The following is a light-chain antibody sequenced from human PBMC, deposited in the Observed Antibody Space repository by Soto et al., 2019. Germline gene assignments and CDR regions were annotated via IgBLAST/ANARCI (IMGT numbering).Light chain of an antibody. CDR2: GNN. CDR1: SSNIGAGYD. V-gene: IGLV1-40*01. J-gene: IGLJ1*01. CDR3: QSYDSSLSGSYV. Sequence: QSVLTQPPSVSGAPGQRVTISCTGSSSNIGAGYDVHWYQRLPGTAPKVLIYGNNNRPSGVPDRFPGSKSGTSASLAITGLQAEDEADYYCQSYDSSLSGSYVFGTGTKLTVL.